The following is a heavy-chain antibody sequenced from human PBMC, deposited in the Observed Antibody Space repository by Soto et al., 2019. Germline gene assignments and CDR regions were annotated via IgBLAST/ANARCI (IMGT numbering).Heavy chain of an antibody. V-gene: IGHV3-23*01. CDR3: AKSYSDYVEYFQH. Sequence: PGGSLRLSCAGSGFMFSNYGMSWVRRAPGKGLEWVAGLTIVAYYTDSVKGRFTISRDNSKNTLYLQMNSLSAEDTAVYYCAKSYSDYVEYFQHWGQGTPVTVPQ. D-gene: IGHD3-22*01. CDR2: LTIVA. CDR1: GFMFSNYG. J-gene: IGHJ1*01.